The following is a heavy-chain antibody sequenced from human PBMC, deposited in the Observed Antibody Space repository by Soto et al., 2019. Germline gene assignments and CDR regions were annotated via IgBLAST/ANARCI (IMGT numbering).Heavy chain of an antibody. D-gene: IGHD2-2*01. CDR3: AKGDGCSSTSCAVDY. CDR2: ISASGGST. CDR1: GITLSSYA. Sequence: EVQLLESGGDLVQPGGSLRLSCAASGITLSSYAMSWVRQAPGKGPEWVSGISASGGSTSYADSVKGRFTISRDNSKNTLYLQMNSLRAEDTAVYYCAKGDGCSSTSCAVDYWGQGTLVTVSS. V-gene: IGHV3-23*01. J-gene: IGHJ4*02.